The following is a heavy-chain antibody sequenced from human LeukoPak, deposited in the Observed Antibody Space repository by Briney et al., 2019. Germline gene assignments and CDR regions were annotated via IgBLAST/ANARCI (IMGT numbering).Heavy chain of an antibody. J-gene: IGHJ5*02. Sequence: SETLSLTCTVSGGSISSSSYYWGWIRQPPGKGLEWIGSIYYSGSTYYNPSLKSRVTMSVDTSKNQFSLKLSSVTAADTAVYYCARSDYGDALGWFDPWGQGTLVTVSS. CDR2: IYYSGST. D-gene: IGHD4-17*01. V-gene: IGHV4-39*07. CDR1: GGSISSSSYY. CDR3: ARSDYGDALGWFDP.